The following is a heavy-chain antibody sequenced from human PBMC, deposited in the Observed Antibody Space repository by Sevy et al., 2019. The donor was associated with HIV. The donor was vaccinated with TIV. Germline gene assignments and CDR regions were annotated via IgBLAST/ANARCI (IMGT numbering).Heavy chain of an antibody. CDR2: ISSSSSYI. CDR1: GFTFSSYS. J-gene: IGHJ5*02. D-gene: IGHD3-22*01. V-gene: IGHV3-21*01. Sequence: GGSLRLFCAASGFTFSSYSMNWVRQAPGKGLEWVSSISSSSSYIYYADSVKGRFTISRDNAKNSLYLQMNSLRAEDTAVYYCARDRGYYYDSSGYYHNWFDPWGQGTLVTVSS. CDR3: ARDRGYYYDSSGYYHNWFDP.